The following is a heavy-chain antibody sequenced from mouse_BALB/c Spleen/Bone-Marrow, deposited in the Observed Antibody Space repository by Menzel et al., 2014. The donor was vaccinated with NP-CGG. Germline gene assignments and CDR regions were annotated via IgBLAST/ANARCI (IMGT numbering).Heavy chain of an antibody. V-gene: IGHV7-3*02. CDR1: GFTFTDYY. J-gene: IGHJ1*01. CDR2: IRNNANGYTT. CDR3: ARDENVGIYWYFDV. Sequence: EVQVVESGGGSVQPGGSLRLSCATSGFTFTDYYMSWVRQPPGKALEWLGFIRNNANGYTTEYSASVKGRFTISRDNSQRILYLQMNTLRAEDSATYYCARDENVGIYWYFDVWGAGTTVIVSS.